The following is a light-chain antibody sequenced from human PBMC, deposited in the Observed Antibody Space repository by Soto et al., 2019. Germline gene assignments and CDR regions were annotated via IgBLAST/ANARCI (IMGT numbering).Light chain of an antibody. J-gene: IGLJ2*01. CDR2: GNN. V-gene: IGLV1-40*01. Sequence: QPVLTQPPSVSGAPGQRVTISCTGSSSNFGAGYDVHWYRQQLPGTAPKLLIYGNNNRPSGVPDRFSGSKSGTSASLAITGLQAEDEADYYCQSYDTSLSGVVFGGGTKLTVL. CDR1: SSNFGAGYD. CDR3: QSYDTSLSGVV.